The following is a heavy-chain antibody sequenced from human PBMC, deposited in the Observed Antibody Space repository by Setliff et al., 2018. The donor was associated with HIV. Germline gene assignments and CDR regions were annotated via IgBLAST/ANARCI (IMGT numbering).Heavy chain of an antibody. CDR2: IVPIFDTV. J-gene: IGHJ6*02. V-gene: IGHV1-69*13. CDR1: GGTFSSYA. CDR3: AREHRYIFGAYFYYGMDV. Sequence: SVKVSCKASGGTFSSYAISWVRQAPGQGLEWMGGIVPIFDTVNYAENFQGRVTITADESTSTAYMELSSLGSEDTAVYYCAREHRYIFGAYFYYGMDVWGQETRVTAP. D-gene: IGHD3-9*01.